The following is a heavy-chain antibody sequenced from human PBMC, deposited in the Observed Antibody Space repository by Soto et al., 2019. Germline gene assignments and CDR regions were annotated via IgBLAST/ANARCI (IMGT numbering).Heavy chain of an antibody. CDR3: AKGGYSNYNNWFDP. J-gene: IGHJ5*02. V-gene: IGHV3-23*01. Sequence: GGSLRLSCAASGFTFSSYAMSWVRQAPGKGLEWVSAISGSGGSTYYADSVKGRFTISRDISKNTLYLQMNSLRAEDTAVYYCAKGGYSNYNNWFDPWGQGTLVTVS. D-gene: IGHD4-4*01. CDR1: GFTFSSYA. CDR2: ISGSGGST.